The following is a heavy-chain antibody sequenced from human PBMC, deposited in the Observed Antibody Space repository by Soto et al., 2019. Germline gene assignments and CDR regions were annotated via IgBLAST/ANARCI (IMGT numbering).Heavy chain of an antibody. CDR2: IYYSGST. J-gene: IGHJ5*02. D-gene: IGHD3-22*01. CDR3: ARDALDYYDSGGYFVKWFDP. CDR1: GGSVSSDNYY. Sequence: ETLSLTCSVSGGSVSSDNYYWSWIRQPPGKGLEWIGYIYYSGSTNYNPSLRSRVTISVDTSKNQFSLKLSSVTAADTAVYYCARDALDYYDSGGYFVKWFDPWGQGTLFTVS. V-gene: IGHV4-61*01.